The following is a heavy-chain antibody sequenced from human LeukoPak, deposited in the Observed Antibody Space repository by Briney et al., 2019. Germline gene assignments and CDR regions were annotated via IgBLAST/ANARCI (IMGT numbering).Heavy chain of an antibody. CDR2: ISSSSSYI. J-gene: IGHJ6*03. V-gene: IGHV3-21*01. CDR3: AREQGDYYYYMDV. Sequence: PGGSLRLSCAASGFTFSSYSMNWVRQAPGKGLEWVSSISSSSSYIYYADSVKGRFTISRDNAKNSLYLQMNSLRAEDTAVYYCAREQGDYYYYMDVWGKGTTVTVSS. CDR1: GFTFSSYS.